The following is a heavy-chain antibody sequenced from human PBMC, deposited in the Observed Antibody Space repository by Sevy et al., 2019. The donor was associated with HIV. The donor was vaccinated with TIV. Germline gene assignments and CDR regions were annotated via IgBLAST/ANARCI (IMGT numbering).Heavy chain of an antibody. CDR2: ISNSGTTI. D-gene: IGHD3-22*01. V-gene: IGHV3-11*01. CDR3: ARSESITMTKDY. J-gene: IGHJ4*02. Sequence: HGGSLRLSCAASGFTFSDYYMTWIRQAPGKGLEWVSYISNSGTTIYYADSVKGRFTISRDKAKNSLYLQMNSLRAEDTAVYYCARSESITMTKDYWGQGTLVTVSS. CDR1: GFTFSDYY.